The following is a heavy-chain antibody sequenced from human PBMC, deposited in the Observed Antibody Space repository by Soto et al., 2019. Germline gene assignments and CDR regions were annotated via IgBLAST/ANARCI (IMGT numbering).Heavy chain of an antibody. V-gene: IGHV1-8*01. CDR3: ARGIADYKSRFWFDP. CDR2: MNANSGNT. D-gene: IGHD6-13*01. Sequence: GASVKVSCKASGYTFTSYDINWVRQATGQGLELMGWMNANSGNTGYAQKFQGRVTMTRNTSISTAYMELSSLRSEDTAVYYCARGIADYKSRFWFDPWGQGTLVTVSS. J-gene: IGHJ5*02. CDR1: GYTFTSYD.